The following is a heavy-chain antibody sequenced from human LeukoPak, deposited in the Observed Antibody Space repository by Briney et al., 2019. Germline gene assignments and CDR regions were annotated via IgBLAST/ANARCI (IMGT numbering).Heavy chain of an antibody. CDR3: ARGYYDSSGDYYYYYYMDV. J-gene: IGHJ6*03. CDR2: IIPIFGTA. V-gene: IGHV1-69*05. CDR1: GGTFSSYA. Sequence: SVKVSCKAFGGTFSSYAISWVRQAPGQGLEWMGGIIPIFGTANYAQKFQGRVTITTDESTSTAYMELSSLRSEDTAVYYCARGYYDSSGDYYYYYYMDVWGKGTTVTVSS. D-gene: IGHD3-22*01.